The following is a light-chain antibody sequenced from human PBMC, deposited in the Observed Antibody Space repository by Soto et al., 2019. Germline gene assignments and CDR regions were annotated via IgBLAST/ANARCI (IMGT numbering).Light chain of an antibody. J-gene: IGLJ1*01. CDR2: DVN. CDR3: CAYSTSGTHV. V-gene: IGLV2-14*03. CDR1: SSDDGSYDY. Sequence: VLTQPASLSWSPGQSITFFFTGTSSDDGSYDYVSWHQQHPGKAPKLIIYDVNNRPSGVPSRFSGSKSGNTASLIISGLQTEDEADYYCCAYSTSGTHVFGTGTKVT.